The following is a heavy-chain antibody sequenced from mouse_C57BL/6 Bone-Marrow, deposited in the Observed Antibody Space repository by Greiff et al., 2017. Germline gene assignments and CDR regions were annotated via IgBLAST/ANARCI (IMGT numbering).Heavy chain of an antibody. V-gene: IGHV14-1*01. CDR2: IDPEDGDT. Sequence: EVKLMESGAELVRPGASVKLSCTASGFNIKDYYMHWVKQRPEQGLEWIGRIDPEDGDTEYAPKFQGKDTMTADTSSNTAYLQLSSLTSEDNAVDCCTFGCPYGYDLDYGGQGTTLTVSA. J-gene: IGHJ2*01. CDR1: GFNIKDYY. CDR3: TFGCPYGYDLDY. D-gene: IGHD2-2*01.